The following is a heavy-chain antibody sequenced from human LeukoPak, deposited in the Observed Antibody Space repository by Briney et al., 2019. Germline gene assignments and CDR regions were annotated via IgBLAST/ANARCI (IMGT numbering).Heavy chain of an antibody. Sequence: SETLSLTCAVSGYSISSGYYWGWIRQPPGKGLEWIGSIYHSGSTYYNPSLKSRATISVDTSKNQFSLKLSSVTAADTAVYYCAREFRVVVPAAIDYFDYWGQGTLVTVSS. CDR2: IYHSGST. V-gene: IGHV4-38-2*02. CDR1: GYSISSGYY. CDR3: AREFRVVVPAAIDYFDY. D-gene: IGHD2-2*01. J-gene: IGHJ4*02.